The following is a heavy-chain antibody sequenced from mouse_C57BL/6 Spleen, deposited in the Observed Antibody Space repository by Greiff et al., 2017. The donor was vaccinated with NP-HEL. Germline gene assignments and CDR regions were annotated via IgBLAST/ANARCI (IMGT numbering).Heavy chain of an antibody. CDR3: ARALSMVTTGMDY. D-gene: IGHD2-2*01. CDR2: INPGSGGT. J-gene: IGHJ4*01. V-gene: IGHV1-54*01. Sequence: VQLQQSGAELVRPGTSVKVSCKASGYAFTNYLIEWVKQRPGQGLEWIGVINPGSGGTNYNEKFKGKATLTADKSSSTAYMQLSSLTSEDSAVYFCARALSMVTTGMDYWGQGTSVTVSS. CDR1: GYAFTNYL.